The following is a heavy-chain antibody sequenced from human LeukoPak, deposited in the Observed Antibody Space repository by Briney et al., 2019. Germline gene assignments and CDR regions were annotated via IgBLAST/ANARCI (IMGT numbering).Heavy chain of an antibody. CDR2: ISAYNGNT. J-gene: IGHJ3*02. CDR3: ARLPPQWERRFAFDI. V-gene: IGHV1-18*04. Sequence: GASVKVSCKASGYTFTGYYMHWVRQAPGQGLEWMGWISAYNGNTNYAQKLQGRVTMTTDTSTSTAYMELRSLRSDDTAVYYCARLPPQWERRFAFDIWGQGTMVTVSS. CDR1: GYTFTGYY. D-gene: IGHD1-26*01.